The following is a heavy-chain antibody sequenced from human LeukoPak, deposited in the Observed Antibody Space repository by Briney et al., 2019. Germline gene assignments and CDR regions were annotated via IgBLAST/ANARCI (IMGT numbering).Heavy chain of an antibody. V-gene: IGHV1-2*02. J-gene: IGHJ4*02. CDR1: GYTFTGYH. CDR2: INPNSGGT. D-gene: IGHD6-19*01. CDR3: ARVVLYSSGSKSNRVDY. Sequence: ASVKVSCKASGYTFTGYHMHWVRQAPGQGLEWMGGINPNSGGTNYAQKFQGRVTMTRDTSISTAYMELSRLRSDDTAVYYCARVVLYSSGSKSNRVDYWGQGTLVTVSS.